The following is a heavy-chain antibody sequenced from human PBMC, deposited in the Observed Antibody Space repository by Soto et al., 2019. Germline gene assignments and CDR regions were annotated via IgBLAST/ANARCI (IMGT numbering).Heavy chain of an antibody. J-gene: IGHJ5*02. D-gene: IGHD2-21*01. CDR1: GFTFRTYW. Sequence: ESGGGLVQPGGSLRLSCVASGFTFRTYWMSWVRQAPGKGLEWVATVKDDGSERFYVDSVKGRFTISRDDAKNSLYLQMNSLRAEDTAVYYCANLFGIGSWGQGTLVTVSS. V-gene: IGHV3-7*03. CDR2: VKDDGSER. CDR3: ANLFGIGS.